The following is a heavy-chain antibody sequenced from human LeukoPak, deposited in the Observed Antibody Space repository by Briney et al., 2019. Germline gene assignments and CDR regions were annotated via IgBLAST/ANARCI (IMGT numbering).Heavy chain of an antibody. V-gene: IGHV3-33*01. CDR2: IWYDGSNK. J-gene: IGHJ5*02. D-gene: IGHD3-10*01. CDR1: GFTFSSYG. CDR3: ARDKRSGSYYNVDWFDP. Sequence: GGSLRLSCAASGFTFSSYGMHWVRQAPGKGLEWVAVIWYDGSNKYYADSVKGRFTISRDNSKNTLYLRMNSLRAEDTAVYYCARDKRSGSYYNVDWFDPWGQGTLVTVSS.